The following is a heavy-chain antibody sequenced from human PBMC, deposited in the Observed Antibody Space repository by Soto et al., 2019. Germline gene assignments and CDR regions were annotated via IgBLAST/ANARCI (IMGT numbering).Heavy chain of an antibody. CDR2: IIPISGTT. D-gene: IGHD2-8*01. Sequence: GASVKVSCKASGDVFRSYGINWVRQAPGQGLEWMGGIIPISGTTNYAQKFQGRVAITADESTDTVYMELSRLRSEDTAVYFCARVRCFNGLCHTADYGMDVWGQGTTVPVSS. CDR3: ARVRCFNGLCHTADYGMDV. CDR1: GDVFRSYG. J-gene: IGHJ6*02. V-gene: IGHV1-69*13.